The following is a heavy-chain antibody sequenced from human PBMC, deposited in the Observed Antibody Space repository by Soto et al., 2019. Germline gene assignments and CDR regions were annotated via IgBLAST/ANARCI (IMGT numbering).Heavy chain of an antibody. V-gene: IGHV3-23*01. Sequence: EVQLLESGGNWVQPGGSLRLSCAASGFTFSTYAMTWVRQAPGQGLEWVSTISDNGAGTYYTDSVKGRFTISRDNSNNTLYLQKKILRAEGTAIYYCATYCGPDSCYSCFDYWGQGTLVTVSS. CDR2: ISDNGAGT. J-gene: IGHJ4*02. CDR3: ATYCGPDSCYSCFDY. CDR1: GFTFSTYA. D-gene: IGHD2-15*01.